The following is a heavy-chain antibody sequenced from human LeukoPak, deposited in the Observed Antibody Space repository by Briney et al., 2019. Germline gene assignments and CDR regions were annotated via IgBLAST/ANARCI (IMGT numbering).Heavy chain of an antibody. CDR3: AREYYDTSLYYYYYMDV. Sequence: ASVKVSCKASGYTFTSYDINWVRQATGQGLEWMGWMNPNSGNTGYAQKFQGRVTMTRNTSISTAYMELSSLRSEDTAVYYCAREYYDTSLYYYYYMDVWGKGTTVTISS. CDR1: GYTFTSYD. J-gene: IGHJ6*03. CDR2: MNPNSGNT. V-gene: IGHV1-8*01. D-gene: IGHD3-3*01.